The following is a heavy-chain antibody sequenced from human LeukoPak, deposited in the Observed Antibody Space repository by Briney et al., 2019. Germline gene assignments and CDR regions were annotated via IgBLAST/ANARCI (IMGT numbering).Heavy chain of an antibody. J-gene: IGHJ4*02. D-gene: IGHD3-3*01. CDR2: ISAYNGNT. Sequence: ASVKVSCKASGYTFTSYGISWVRPAPGQGLEWMGWISAYNGNTNYAQKLQGRVTMTTDTSTSTAYMELRSLRSDDTAVYYCARAESPLWSGYYLIDYWGQGTLVTVSS. CDR3: ARAESPLWSGYYLIDY. V-gene: IGHV1-18*01. CDR1: GYTFTSYG.